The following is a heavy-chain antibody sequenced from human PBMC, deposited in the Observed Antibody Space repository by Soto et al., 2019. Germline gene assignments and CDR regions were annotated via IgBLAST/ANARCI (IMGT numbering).Heavy chain of an antibody. CDR1: GGTFSSYA. CDR2: IIPIFGTA. V-gene: IGHV1-69*01. D-gene: IGHD3-22*01. J-gene: IGHJ2*01. Sequence: QVQLVQSGAEVKKPGSSVKVSCKASGGTFSSYAISWVRQAPGQGLEWMGGIIPIFGTANYAQKFQGRVTITADESTSTAYMELSSLRSEDTAVYYCARGGEIDYYDSSGYYNWYFDLWGRGTLVTVSS. CDR3: ARGGEIDYYDSSGYYNWYFDL.